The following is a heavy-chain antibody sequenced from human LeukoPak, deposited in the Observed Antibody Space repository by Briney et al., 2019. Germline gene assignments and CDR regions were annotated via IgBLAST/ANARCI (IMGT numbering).Heavy chain of an antibody. CDR2: FDPEDGET. Sequence: ASVKVSCKVSGYTLTELSMHWVRQAPGKGLEWMGGFDPEDGETIYAQKFQGRVTMTEDTSTDTAYMELSSLRSEDTAVYYCATVYCSSTSCQTNAFDIWGQGTMVTVSS. CDR3: ATVYCSSTSCQTNAFDI. V-gene: IGHV1-24*01. CDR1: GYTLTELS. D-gene: IGHD2-2*01. J-gene: IGHJ3*02.